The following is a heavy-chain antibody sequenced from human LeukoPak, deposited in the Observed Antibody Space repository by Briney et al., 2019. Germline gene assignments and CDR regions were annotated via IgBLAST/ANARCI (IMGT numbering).Heavy chain of an antibody. D-gene: IGHD3-22*01. V-gene: IGHV4-30-4*02. Sequence: PSETLSLTCTVSGGSISSGDYYWSWIRQPPGKGLEWIGYIYYSGSTYYNPSLKSRVTISVDKSKNQFSLKLSSVTAADTAVYYCARRDYYDSSGYYYWGQGTLVTVSS. CDR1: GGSISSGDYY. CDR3: ARRDYYDSSGYYY. J-gene: IGHJ4*02. CDR2: IYYSGST.